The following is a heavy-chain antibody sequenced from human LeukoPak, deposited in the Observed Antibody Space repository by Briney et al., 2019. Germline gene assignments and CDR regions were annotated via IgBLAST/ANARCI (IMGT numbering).Heavy chain of an antibody. CDR3: ARRVGGYNWNDGRGWYFDY. J-gene: IGHJ4*02. CDR2: ISAYNGNT. D-gene: IGHD1-20*01. CDR1: GYTFTSYG. Sequence: GASVKVSCKASGYTFTSYGISWVRQAPGQGLEWMGWISAYNGNTNCAQKLQGRVTMTTDTSTSTAYMELRSLRSDDTAVYYCARRVGGYNWNDGRGWYFDYWGQGTLVTVSS. V-gene: IGHV1-18*01.